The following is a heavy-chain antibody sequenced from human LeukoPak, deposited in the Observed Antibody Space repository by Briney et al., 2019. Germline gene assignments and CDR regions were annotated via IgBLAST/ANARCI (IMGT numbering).Heavy chain of an antibody. CDR2: IWYDGSNK. CDR3: ARVYCGGDCFALDY. D-gene: IGHD2-21*02. V-gene: IGHV3-33*01. J-gene: IGHJ4*02. Sequence: GSLRLSCAASGFTFSSYGMHWVRQAPGKGLEWVAVIWYDGSNKYYADSVKGRFTISRDNSKNTLYLQMNSLRAEDTAVYYCARVYCGGDCFALDYWGQGTLVTVSS. CDR1: GFTFSSYG.